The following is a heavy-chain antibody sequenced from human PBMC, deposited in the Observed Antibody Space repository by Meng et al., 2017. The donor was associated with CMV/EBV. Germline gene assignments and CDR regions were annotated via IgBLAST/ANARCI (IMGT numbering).Heavy chain of an antibody. CDR1: GASIRKSSYH. D-gene: IGHD3-9*01. CDR3: ARNARGYIDWPTPDY. CDR2: IYYTGFT. Sequence: SETLSLTCTVSGASIRKSSYHWGWIRQPPGKGLEWIGSIYYTGFTYYNPSLKSRVTISVDTSKNQFSLKLTSVTAADTAVYYCARNARGYIDWPTPDYWGQGTPVTVSS. V-gene: IGHV4-39*07. J-gene: IGHJ4*02.